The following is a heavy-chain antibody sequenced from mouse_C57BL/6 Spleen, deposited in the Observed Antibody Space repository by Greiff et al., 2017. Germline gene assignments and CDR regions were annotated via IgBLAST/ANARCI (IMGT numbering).Heavy chain of an antibody. D-gene: IGHD1-1*01. Sequence: EVQVVEPGGGLVKPGGSLTLSCAASGFTFSSSAMSWVRPTPEKRLEWVATISAGGSYTYYPDNVKGRFTISRDNAKNNRYLQLSHLKSADTAMYDWARDHYYGSSYEFAYGGQGTRVTGAA. CDR1: GFTFSSSA. CDR3: ARDHYYGSSYEFAY. V-gene: IGHV5-4*01. CDR2: ISAGGSYT. J-gene: IGHJ3*01.